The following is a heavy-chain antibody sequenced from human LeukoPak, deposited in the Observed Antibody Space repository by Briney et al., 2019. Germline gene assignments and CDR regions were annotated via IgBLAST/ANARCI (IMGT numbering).Heavy chain of an antibody. CDR2: IRYDGTNK. Sequence: GGSLRLSCAASGFTFSDYGMHWVRQAPGKGLEWLAFIRYDGTNKYYADSVKSRFTISRDNALNSLYLQMNSLRAEDTAVYYCADLRPPRYWGQGTLVTVSS. V-gene: IGHV3-30*02. CDR1: GFTFSDYG. J-gene: IGHJ4*02. D-gene: IGHD6-25*01. CDR3: ADLRPPRY.